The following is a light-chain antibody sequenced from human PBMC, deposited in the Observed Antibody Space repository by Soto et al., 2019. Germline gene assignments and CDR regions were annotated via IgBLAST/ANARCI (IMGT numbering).Light chain of an antibody. J-gene: IGKJ1*01. Sequence: EIVLTQSPGTLSLSPGERVTLSCRASQSVRSNYLAWYQQKPGQAPRLLIYNSSTRATSIPDRFSGSGSGTDFTLTISRLEPEDFALYYCQQYRDLPQTFGQGTEVEIK. CDR2: NSS. CDR1: QSVRSNY. CDR3: QQYRDLPQT. V-gene: IGKV3-20*01.